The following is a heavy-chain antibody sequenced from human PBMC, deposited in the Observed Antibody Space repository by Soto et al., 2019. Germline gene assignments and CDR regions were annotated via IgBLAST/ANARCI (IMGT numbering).Heavy chain of an antibody. CDR2: ISSSSSYI. V-gene: IGHV3-21*01. Sequence: GGSLRLSCAASGFTFSSYSMNWVRQAPGKGLEWVSSISSSSSYIYYADSVKGRFTNSRDNAKNSLYLQMNSLRAEDTAVYYCARRTAMVTGYFDYWGQGTLVTVSS. CDR1: GFTFSSYS. J-gene: IGHJ4*02. CDR3: ARRTAMVTGYFDY. D-gene: IGHD5-18*01.